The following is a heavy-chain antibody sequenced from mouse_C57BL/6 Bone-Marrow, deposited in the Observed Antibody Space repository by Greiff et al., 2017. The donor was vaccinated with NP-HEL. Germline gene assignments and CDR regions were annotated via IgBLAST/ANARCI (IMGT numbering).Heavy chain of an antibody. Sequence: DVMLVESGGDLVKPGGSLKLSCAASGFTFSSYGMSWVRQTPDKRLEWVATISSGGSYTYYPDSVKGRFTISRDNAKNTLYLQMSSLKAEDTAMYYCARQPAYYYGSSPAWFAYWGQGTLVTVSA. CDR2: ISSGGSYT. J-gene: IGHJ3*01. V-gene: IGHV5-6*02. CDR1: GFTFSSYG. CDR3: ARQPAYYYGSSPAWFAY. D-gene: IGHD1-1*01.